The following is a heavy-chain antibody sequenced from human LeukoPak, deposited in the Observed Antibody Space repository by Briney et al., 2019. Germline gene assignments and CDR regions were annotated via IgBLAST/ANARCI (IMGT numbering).Heavy chain of an antibody. V-gene: IGHV1-3*01. CDR1: GYSFSTYA. Sequence: GASVTVSCKASGYSFSTYAIHWVRQAPGQRLEWMGWINAGNGNTKYSQKFQDRVSMTRDTSASAAYMELSSLRSEDTAVYYCARATTDYYYYYGMDVWGQGTTVTVSS. CDR3: ARATTDYYYYYGMDV. CDR2: INAGNGNT. J-gene: IGHJ6*02. D-gene: IGHD1-14*01.